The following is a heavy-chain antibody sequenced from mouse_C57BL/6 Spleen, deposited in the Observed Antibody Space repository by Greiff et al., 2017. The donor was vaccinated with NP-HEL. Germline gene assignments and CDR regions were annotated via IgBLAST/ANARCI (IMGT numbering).Heavy chain of an antibody. J-gene: IGHJ2*01. D-gene: IGHD2-14*01. CDR1: GYTFTSYG. V-gene: IGHV1-81*01. CDR3: ARRGYDGDYFDY. CDR2: IYPRSGNT. Sequence: QVQLQQSGAELARPGASVKLSCKASGYTFTSYGISWVKQRTGQGLEWIGEIYPRSGNTYYNEKFKGKATLTADKSSSTAYMELRSLTSEDSAVYFCARRGYDGDYFDYWGQGTTLTVSS.